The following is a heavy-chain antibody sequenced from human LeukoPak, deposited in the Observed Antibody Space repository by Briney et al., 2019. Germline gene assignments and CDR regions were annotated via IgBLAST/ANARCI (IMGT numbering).Heavy chain of an antibody. CDR3: TTERSQPGRGVAARLFYYYMDV. Sequence: GGSLRLSCAASGFTFSNAWMSWVRQAPGKGLEWVGRIKSKTDGGTTDYAAPVKGRFTISRDDSKNTQYLQMNSLKTEDTAVYYCTTERSQPGRGVAARLFYYYMDVWGKGTTVTVSS. V-gene: IGHV3-15*01. CDR1: GFTFSNAW. D-gene: IGHD6-6*01. J-gene: IGHJ6*03. CDR2: IKSKTDGGTT.